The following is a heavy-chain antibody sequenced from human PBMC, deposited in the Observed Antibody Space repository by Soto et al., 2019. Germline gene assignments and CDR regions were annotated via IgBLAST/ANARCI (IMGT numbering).Heavy chain of an antibody. CDR3: ARGSYYSGWV. D-gene: IGHD6-19*01. V-gene: IGHV6-1*01. CDR1: GDSVSSTSAA. Sequence: SQTLSLTCAISGDSVSSTSAAWSWIRQSPSRGLEWLGRTYYRSKWYSDYAVSVKSRITINPDTSKNQFSLQLNSVTPEDTAVYYCARGSYYSGWVWGQGALVTVSS. CDR2: TYYRSKWYS. J-gene: IGHJ4*02.